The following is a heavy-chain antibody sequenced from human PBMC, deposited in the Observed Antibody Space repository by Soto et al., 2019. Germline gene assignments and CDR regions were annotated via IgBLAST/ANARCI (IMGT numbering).Heavy chain of an antibody. Sequence: GGSLRLSCAASGFTVSSNYMSWVRQAPGKGLEWVSVIYSGGSTYYADSVKGRFTISRDNSKNTLYLQMNSLRAEDTAVYYCARTPAGYSYGYLDYWGQGTLVTVSS. CDR2: IYSGGST. V-gene: IGHV3-53*01. CDR3: ARTPAGYSYGYLDY. J-gene: IGHJ4*02. CDR1: GFTVSSNY. D-gene: IGHD5-18*01.